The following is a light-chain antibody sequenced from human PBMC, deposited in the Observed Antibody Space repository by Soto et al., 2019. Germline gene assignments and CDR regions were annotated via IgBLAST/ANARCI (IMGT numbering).Light chain of an antibody. CDR1: QSIFYSSNNKNY. Sequence: DIVMTQSPDSLAVSLGERATINCKSSQSIFYSSNNKNYLTWYQQKPGQPPKLLIYWASTRESGVPDRFSGSGSWTDFTLNISSLQAEDVAVYYCQQYYSTPWTFGQGTKVEIK. CDR2: WAS. CDR3: QQYYSTPWT. J-gene: IGKJ1*01. V-gene: IGKV4-1*01.